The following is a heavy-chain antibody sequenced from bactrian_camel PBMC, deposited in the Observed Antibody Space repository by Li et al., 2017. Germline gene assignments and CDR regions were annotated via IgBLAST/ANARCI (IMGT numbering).Heavy chain of an antibody. CDR2: IYARTATT. Sequence: VQLVESGGGSVQAGGSLKLSCTASRPIFRCCGVGWHRQAPGKEREGVAVIYARTATTRYSDSVKGRFTITQDINSNLFLQMDNLKPEDTGKYYCAASTVGSGRYGPLDHLAYDLWGQGTQVTVS. CDR3: AASTVGSGRYGPLDHLAYDL. J-gene: IGHJ4*01. D-gene: IGHD2*01. V-gene: IGHV3S54*01. CDR1: RPIFRCCG.